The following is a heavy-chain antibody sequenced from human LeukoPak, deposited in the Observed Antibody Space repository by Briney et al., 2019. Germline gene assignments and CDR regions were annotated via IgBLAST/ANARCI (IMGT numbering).Heavy chain of an antibody. CDR3: ARDSYSSGWYTHFDY. D-gene: IGHD6-19*01. CDR1: GFTFSSYG. CDR2: IWYDGSNK. Sequence: PGGSLRLSCAASGFTFSSYGMHWVRQAPGKGLEWVAVIWYDGSNKYYADSVKGRFTISRDNSKNTLYLQMNSLRAEDTAVYYCARDSYSSGWYTHFDYWGQGTLVTVSS. V-gene: IGHV3-33*01. J-gene: IGHJ4*02.